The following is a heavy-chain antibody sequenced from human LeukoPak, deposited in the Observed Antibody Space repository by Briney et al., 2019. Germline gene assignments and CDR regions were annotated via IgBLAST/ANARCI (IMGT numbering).Heavy chain of an antibody. V-gene: IGHV3-64*01. J-gene: IGHJ4*02. CDR2: ISSNGGST. D-gene: IGHD3-9*01. Sequence: GGSLRLSCAASGFTFSSYAMHWVRQAPGKGLEYVSAISSNGGSTYYANSVKGRFTISRDNSKNTLYLQMGSLRAEDMAVYYCATDILTGANDYWGQGTLVTVSS. CDR3: ATDILTGANDY. CDR1: GFTFSSYA.